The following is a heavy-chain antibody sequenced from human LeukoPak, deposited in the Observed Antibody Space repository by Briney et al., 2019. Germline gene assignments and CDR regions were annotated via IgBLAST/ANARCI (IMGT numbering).Heavy chain of an antibody. CDR1: GFTFSTYW. CDR3: ARDSRSCTGGHCYWFY. J-gene: IGHJ4*02. V-gene: IGHV3-74*01. CDR2: INSDGSST. Sequence: PGGSLRLSCAASGFTFSTYWMHGVRQAPGKGLVWVSRINSDGSSTSYADSVKGRFTISRDNSKNTLYLQLSSLRPEDTAVYYCARDSRSCTGGHCYWFYWGQGTLVTVSS. D-gene: IGHD2-15*01.